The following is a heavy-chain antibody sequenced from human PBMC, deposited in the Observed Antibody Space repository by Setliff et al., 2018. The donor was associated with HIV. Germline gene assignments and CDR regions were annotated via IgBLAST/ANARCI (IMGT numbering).Heavy chain of an antibody. J-gene: IGHJ6*03. CDR2: IKQDGSEK. CDR1: GVTFSDHE. D-gene: IGHD4-4*01. CDR3: AREKVWGYSSLTGDYYYYYMDV. V-gene: IGHV3-7*03. Sequence: GGSLRLSCVVSGVTFSDHELDWVRQAPGKGLEWVANIKQDGSEKNYVDSVKGRFTISRDNAKNSLYLQMNSLRAEDTAVYYCAREKVWGYSSLTGDYYYYYMDVWGKGTTVTVSS.